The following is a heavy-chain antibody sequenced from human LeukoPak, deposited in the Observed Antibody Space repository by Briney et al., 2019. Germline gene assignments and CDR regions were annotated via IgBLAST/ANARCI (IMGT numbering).Heavy chain of an antibody. CDR3: ARDPEGYYYDSSGLDY. J-gene: IGHJ4*02. Sequence: PGGSLRLSCAASGFTFSSYSMNWVRQAPGKGLEWVSYISSSSSTIYYADSVKGRFTISRDNAKNSLYLQMNSLRGEDTAVYYCARDPEGYYYDSSGLDYWGQGTLVTVSS. CDR1: GFTFSSYS. V-gene: IGHV3-48*01. D-gene: IGHD3-22*01. CDR2: ISSSSSTI.